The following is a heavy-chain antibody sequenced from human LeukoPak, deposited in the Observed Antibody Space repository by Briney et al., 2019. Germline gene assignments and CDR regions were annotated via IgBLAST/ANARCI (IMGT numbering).Heavy chain of an antibody. Sequence: GGSLRLSCAASGFTSSSYAMSWVRQAPGKGLEWVAVISYDGSKKYYADSVEGRFTISRDNSKNTLYLQMNSLRVEDTAVYYCARGESYRFDYWGQGTLVTVSS. CDR1: GFTSSSYA. V-gene: IGHV3-30-3*01. D-gene: IGHD3-16*01. CDR2: ISYDGSKK. J-gene: IGHJ4*02. CDR3: ARGESYRFDY.